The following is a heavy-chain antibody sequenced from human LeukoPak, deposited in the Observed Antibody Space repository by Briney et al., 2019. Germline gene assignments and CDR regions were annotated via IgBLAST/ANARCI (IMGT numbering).Heavy chain of an antibody. V-gene: IGHV1-18*01. D-gene: IGHD2-2*01. CDR1: GGTFSSYA. Sequence: ASVKVSCKASGGTFSSYAISWVRQAPGQGLEWMGWISAYNGNTNYAQKLQGRVTMTTDTSTSTAYMELRSLRSDDTAVYYCARDPDCSSTSCYAWDYYYYYGMDVWGQGTTVTVSS. CDR3: ARDPDCSSTSCYAWDYYYYYGMDV. CDR2: ISAYNGNT. J-gene: IGHJ6*02.